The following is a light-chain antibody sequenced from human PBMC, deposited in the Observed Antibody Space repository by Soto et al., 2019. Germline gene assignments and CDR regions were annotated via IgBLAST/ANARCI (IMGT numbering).Light chain of an antibody. Sequence: SQMTQSPSSLSASVGDRVTITCRASQSISSYLNWYQQKPGKAPKLLIYAASSLQSGVPSRFSGSGSGTDFTLTISSLQPEDFATYSCQQSYRTLITFGQGTRLEIK. V-gene: IGKV1-39*01. J-gene: IGKJ5*01. CDR1: QSISSY. CDR3: QQSYRTLIT. CDR2: AAS.